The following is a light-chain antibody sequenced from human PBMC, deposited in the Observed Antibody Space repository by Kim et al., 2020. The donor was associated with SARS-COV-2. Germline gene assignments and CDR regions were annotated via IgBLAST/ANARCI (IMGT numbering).Light chain of an antibody. J-gene: IGLJ3*02. CDR1: ILAKKY. CDR2: KDY. CDR3: FSAADNNWV. Sequence: SYELTQPSSVSVSPGQTARITCSGNILAKKYARWFQLKPGQAPVLVIYKDYERPSELAERFSGSSSETTVTLPISGAQVEDEADYYCFSAADNNWVFGGGTQLTVL. V-gene: IGLV3-27*01.